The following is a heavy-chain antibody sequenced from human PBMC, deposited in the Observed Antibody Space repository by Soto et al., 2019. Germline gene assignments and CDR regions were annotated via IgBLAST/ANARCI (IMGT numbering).Heavy chain of an antibody. V-gene: IGHV4-39*01. D-gene: IGHD3-9*01. J-gene: IGHJ4*02. CDR1: GGSISSSSYY. CDR2: IYYSGST. CDR3: ARRESYDILTGYYHFDY. Sequence: SETLSLTCSVSGGSISSSSYYWGWIRQPTGKGLEWIGNIYYSGSTYYNPSLKSRVTISVDTSKNQFSLKLSSVTAADTAVYYCARRESYDILTGYYHFDYWGQGTLVTVSS.